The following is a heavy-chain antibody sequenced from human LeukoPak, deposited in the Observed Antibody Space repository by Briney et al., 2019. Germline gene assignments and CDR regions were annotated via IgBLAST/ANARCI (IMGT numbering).Heavy chain of an antibody. CDR1: RYTFTGSY. CDR3: ARSNIATRRGDNWFDP. Sequence: SVTESFKASRYTFTGSYMHWVRPAPGQGLEGMGWIYPSNGGTNYAHTFQGRGPFTRNTSISTAYMELSSLRSDDTAVYYCARSNIATRRGDNWFDPWG. V-gene: IGHV1-2*02. CDR2: IYPSNGGT. D-gene: IGHD6-6*01. J-gene: IGHJ5*02.